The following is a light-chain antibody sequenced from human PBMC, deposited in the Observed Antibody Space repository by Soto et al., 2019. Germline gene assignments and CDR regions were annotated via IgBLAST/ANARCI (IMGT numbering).Light chain of an antibody. CDR3: SSYAGSSNV. CDR2: EVS. Sequence: QSALTQPASVSGSPGQSITISCTGTSSDVGGYNYVSWYQQHPGKAPKLMIYEVSNRPSGVSNRFSGSKSGNTASLTVSGLQAEYEADYHCSSYAGSSNVFGTGAKLTVL. CDR1: SSDVGGYNY. V-gene: IGLV2-14*01. J-gene: IGLJ1*01.